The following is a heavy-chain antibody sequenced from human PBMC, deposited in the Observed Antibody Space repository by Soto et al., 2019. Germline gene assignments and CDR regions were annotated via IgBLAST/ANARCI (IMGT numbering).Heavy chain of an antibody. CDR1: GFTFSSYA. J-gene: IGHJ4*02. Sequence: QVQLVESGGGVVQPGRSLRLSCAASGFTFSSYAMHWVRQAPGKGLEWVAVISYDGSNKYYADSVKGRFTISRDNSKNTLYLQMNSLRAEDTAVYYCAIEGDYPGYWGQGTLVTVSS. D-gene: IGHD4-17*01. CDR3: AIEGDYPGY. CDR2: ISYDGSNK. V-gene: IGHV3-30-3*01.